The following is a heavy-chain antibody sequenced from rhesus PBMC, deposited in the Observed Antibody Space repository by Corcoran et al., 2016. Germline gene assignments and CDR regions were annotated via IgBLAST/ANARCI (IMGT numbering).Heavy chain of an antibody. V-gene: IGHV3-14*01. CDR3: ARDQYYYSGSFDY. Sequence: EVQLVETGGGLVQPGGSLGLSCAASGVTFSSYAMQWFRQAPGRGLEWISAINSGGGSTYYADSVKGRFTISRENAKNTLYLQMDSLRAEDTAVYYCARDQYYYSGSFDYWGQGVLVTVSS. CDR2: INSGGGST. D-gene: IGHD3-16*01. CDR1: GVTFSSYA. J-gene: IGHJ4*01.